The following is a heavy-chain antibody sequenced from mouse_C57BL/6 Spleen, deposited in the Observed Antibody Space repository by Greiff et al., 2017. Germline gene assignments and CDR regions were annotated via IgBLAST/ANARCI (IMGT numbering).Heavy chain of an antibody. CDR2: ISSGSSTI. Sequence: EVKLMESGGGLVKPGGSLKLSCAASGFTFSDYGMHWVRQAPEKGLEWVAYISSGSSTIYYADTVKGRFTISRDNAKNTLFLQMTSLRSEDTAMYYCARTFPYYYGSSYHYFDYWGQGTTLTVSS. CDR3: ARTFPYYYGSSYHYFDY. CDR1: GFTFSDYG. D-gene: IGHD1-1*01. J-gene: IGHJ2*01. V-gene: IGHV5-17*01.